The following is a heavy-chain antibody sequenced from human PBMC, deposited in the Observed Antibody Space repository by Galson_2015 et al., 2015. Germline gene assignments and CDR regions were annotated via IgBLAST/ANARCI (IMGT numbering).Heavy chain of an antibody. CDR2: INPNSGGT. CDR3: ARGAAVADKRDAFET. V-gene: IGHV1-2*04. Sequence: SVKVSCKASGYTFTGYYMHWARQAPGQGLEWMGWINPNSGGTNYAQKFQGWVTMTRDPSISTAYMELSRLRSDDTAVYYCARGAAVADKRDAFETWGQGTMVTVSS. CDR1: GYTFTGYY. J-gene: IGHJ3*02. D-gene: IGHD6-19*01.